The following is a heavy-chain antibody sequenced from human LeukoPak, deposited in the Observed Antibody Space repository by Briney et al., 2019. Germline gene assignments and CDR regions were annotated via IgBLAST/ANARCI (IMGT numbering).Heavy chain of an antibody. CDR1: GFTFSGYW. J-gene: IGHJ4*02. Sequence: GGSLRLSCVASGFTFSGYWMSWVRQAPGKGPEWVANIKQDGSEIYYVDSVKGRFTISRDNSKNTLYLQMNSLRAEDTAVYYCAKDDGWVQYANWGQGTLVTVSS. CDR2: IKQDGSEI. V-gene: IGHV3-7*03. D-gene: IGHD5-24*01. CDR3: AKDDGWVQYAN.